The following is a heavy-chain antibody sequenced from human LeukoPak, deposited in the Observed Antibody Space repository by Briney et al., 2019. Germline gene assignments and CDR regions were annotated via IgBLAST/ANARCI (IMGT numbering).Heavy chain of an antibody. CDR2: TYDGGST. Sequence: SETLSLTCTVSGGPISNFYWSWIRQPPGKGLEWIGYTYDGGSTSYNPSLKSRVTISVDTSKNQFSLRLTSVTAADTAVYYCASVMGATDFDSWGQGTLVTVSS. CDR3: ASVMGATDFDS. CDR1: GGPISNFY. D-gene: IGHD1-26*01. J-gene: IGHJ4*02. V-gene: IGHV4-59*01.